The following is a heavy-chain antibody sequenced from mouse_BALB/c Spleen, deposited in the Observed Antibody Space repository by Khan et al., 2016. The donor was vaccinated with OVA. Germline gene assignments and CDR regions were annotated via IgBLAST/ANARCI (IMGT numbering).Heavy chain of an antibody. Sequence: QLEESGGGLVQPGGSRKLSCAASGFTFSSFGIHWVRQAPEKGLEWVAYISGDSSTIYYADTVKGRFTISRDNPKNTLFLQMTSLRSEDTAMYYCARSYFYGYYFDQWGQGTTLTVSS. CDR3: ARSYFYGYYFDQ. D-gene: IGHD1-1*01. CDR1: GFTFSSFG. CDR2: ISGDSSTI. V-gene: IGHV5-17*02. J-gene: IGHJ2*01.